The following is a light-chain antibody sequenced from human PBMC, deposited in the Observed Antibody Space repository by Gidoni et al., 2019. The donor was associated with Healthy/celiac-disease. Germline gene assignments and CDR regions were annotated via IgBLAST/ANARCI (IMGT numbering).Light chain of an antibody. CDR3: QQYYSTLWT. Sequence: DIVMTQSPDSLAVSRGERATINCKSSQSVLYSSNNKKYLAWYQQKPGQPPKLLISWASTRESGVPDRFSGSGSGTDFTLTISSLQAEDVAVYYCQQYYSTLWTFGQGTKVEIK. CDR1: QSVLYSSNNKKY. CDR2: WAS. J-gene: IGKJ1*01. V-gene: IGKV4-1*01.